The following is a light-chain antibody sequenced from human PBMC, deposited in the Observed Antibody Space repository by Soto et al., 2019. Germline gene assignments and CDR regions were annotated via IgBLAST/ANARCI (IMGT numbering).Light chain of an antibody. CDR2: DVS. V-gene: IGLV2-11*01. J-gene: IGLJ2*01. CDR3: CSYAGSVVV. CDR1: SSDVGGYNY. Sequence: QSALTQPRSVSGSPGQSVTISCTGTSSDVGGYNYDSWYQQHPGKAPKLMIYDVSKRPSGVPDRFSGSKSGNTASLTISGLQAEDEADYYCCSYAGSVVVFGGGTKLTVL.